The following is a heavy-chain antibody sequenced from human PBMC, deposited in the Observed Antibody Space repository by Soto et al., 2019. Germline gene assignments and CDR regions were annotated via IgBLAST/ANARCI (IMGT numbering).Heavy chain of an antibody. Sequence: QVQLVQSGAEVKKPGSSVKVSCKASGGTFSSYAISWVRQAPGQGLEWMGGIIPIFGTANYAQKFQGRVTITADESTIKAYMDLHRLRAEDTAVYYCASDRLPGGRSYYYYDGMDVWGQGSTVTVS. V-gene: IGHV1-69*12. CDR3: ASDRLPGGRSYYYYDGMDV. CDR1: GGTFSSYA. D-gene: IGHD6-25*01. J-gene: IGHJ6*02. CDR2: IIPIFGTA.